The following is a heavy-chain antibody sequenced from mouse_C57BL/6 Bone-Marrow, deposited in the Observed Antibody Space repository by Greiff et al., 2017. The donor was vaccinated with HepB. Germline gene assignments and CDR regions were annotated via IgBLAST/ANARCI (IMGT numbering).Heavy chain of an antibody. CDR3: ARRSYYYGSGPLYAMDY. J-gene: IGHJ4*01. D-gene: IGHD1-1*01. V-gene: IGHV1-4*01. CDR1: GYTFTSYT. Sequence: VQLQQSGAELARPGASVKMSCKASGYTFTSYTMHWVKQRPGQGLEWIGYINPSSGYTKYNQKFKDKATLTADKSSSTAYMQLSSLTSEDSAVYNCARRSYYYGSGPLYAMDYWGQGTSVTASS. CDR2: INPSSGYT.